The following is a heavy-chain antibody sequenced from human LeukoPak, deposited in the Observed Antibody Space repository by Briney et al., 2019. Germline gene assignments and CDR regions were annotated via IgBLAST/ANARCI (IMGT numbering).Heavy chain of an antibody. J-gene: IGHJ5*02. CDR3: ARSLVATITYWFDP. V-gene: IGHV4-39*01. Sequence: SETLSLTCTVSGGSISSSSYYWGWIRQPPGKGLEWIGSIYYSGSTYYNPSLKSRVTISVDTSKNQFSLQLNSVTPEDTAVYYCARSLVATITYWFDPWGQGTLVTVSS. CDR1: GGSISSSSYY. CDR2: IYYSGST. D-gene: IGHD5-12*01.